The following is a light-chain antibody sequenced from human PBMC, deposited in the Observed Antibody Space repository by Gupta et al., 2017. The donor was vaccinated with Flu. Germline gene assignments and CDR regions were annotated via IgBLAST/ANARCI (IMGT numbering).Light chain of an antibody. V-gene: IGKV2-30*02. CDR2: EDS. J-gene: IGKJ1*01. CDR1: RGREHMDGKKY. Sequence: TACDYCGRSRGREHMDGKKYLDWFQQKPGQSPKRLIYEDSDRDCGVPDRFSGSGSGTDFTLSISRGEAEDVGVYYCRHGEHCPWSFGQGTKVEIK. CDR3: RHGEHCPWS.